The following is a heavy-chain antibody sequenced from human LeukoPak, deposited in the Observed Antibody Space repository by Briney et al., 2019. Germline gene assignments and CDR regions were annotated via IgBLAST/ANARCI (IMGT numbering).Heavy chain of an antibody. V-gene: IGHV1-2*02. CDR3: ASPTYYDFWSGKDTRYYYYYMDV. CDR1: GYTFTGYY. D-gene: IGHD3-3*01. CDR2: IDPNSGGT. Sequence: ASVKVSCKASGYTFTGYYMHWVRQAPGQGLEWMGWIDPNSGGTNYAQKFQGRVTMTRDTSISTAYMELSRLRSDDTAVYYCASPTYYDFWSGKDTRYYYYYMDVWGKGTTVTVSS. J-gene: IGHJ6*03.